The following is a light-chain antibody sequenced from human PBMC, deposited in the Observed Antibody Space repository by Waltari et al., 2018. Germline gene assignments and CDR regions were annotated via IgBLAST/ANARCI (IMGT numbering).Light chain of an antibody. CDR2: EVS. CDR1: RTDVGGYNH. J-gene: IGLJ1*01. Sequence: QSALTQPAAVSGSPGQSITISCTGTRTDVGGYNHVSWYQQHTGKAPKLMIYEVSNRPSGVSNRFSGSKSGNTASLTISGLQAEDEADYYCSSYTSSSTRVFGTGTKVTVL. CDR3: SSYTSSSTRV. V-gene: IGLV2-14*01.